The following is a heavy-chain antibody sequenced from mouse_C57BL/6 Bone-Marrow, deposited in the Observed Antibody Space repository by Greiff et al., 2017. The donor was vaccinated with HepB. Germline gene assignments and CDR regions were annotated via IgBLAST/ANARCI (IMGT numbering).Heavy chain of an antibody. D-gene: IGHD1-1*01. Sequence: EVQLVESGGDLVKPGGSLKLSCAASGFTFSSYGMSWVRQTPDKRLEWVATISSGGSYTYYPDSVKGRYTISRDNAKNTLYLQMSSLTSEDTAMYYCATGMYYYGSRWFAFWGRGTLVTVSA. CDR1: GFTFSSYG. V-gene: IGHV5-6*01. CDR3: ATGMYYYGSRWFAF. CDR2: ISSGGSYT. J-gene: IGHJ3*01.